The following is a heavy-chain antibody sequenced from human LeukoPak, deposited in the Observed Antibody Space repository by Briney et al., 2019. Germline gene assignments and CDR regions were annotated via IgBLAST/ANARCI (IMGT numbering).Heavy chain of an antibody. J-gene: IGHJ4*02. CDR3: AKDRISARVVPAAIDY. CDR2: ISGTGGST. CDR1: GFTFSSYA. D-gene: IGHD2-2*01. V-gene: IGHV3-23*01. Sequence: KTGGSLRLSCAASGFTFSSYAMNWVRQAPGKGLEWVSAISGTGGSTYYADSVKGRFTISRDNSKNTLYLQMNSLRAEDTAVYYCAKDRISARVVPAAIDYWGQGTLVTVSS.